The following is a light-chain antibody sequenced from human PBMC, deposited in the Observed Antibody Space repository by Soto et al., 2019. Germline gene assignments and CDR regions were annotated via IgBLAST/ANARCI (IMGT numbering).Light chain of an antibody. Sequence: EFVFTQSPCTLSLSPGARASLSCKAIQSVSNSYLAWYQQKPGQAPRLLIYGASSRATGIPDRFSGSGSGTDFTLTISRLEPEDFAVYYCQQCGHSLSITFGQGTRLEI. CDR2: GAS. CDR1: QSVSNSY. J-gene: IGKJ5*01. V-gene: IGKV3-20*01. CDR3: QQCGHSLSIT.